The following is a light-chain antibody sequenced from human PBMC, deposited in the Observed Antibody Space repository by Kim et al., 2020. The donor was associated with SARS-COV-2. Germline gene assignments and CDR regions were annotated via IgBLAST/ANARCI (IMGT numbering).Light chain of an antibody. Sequence: LPLGERAPPSCRASQSVTSNFLAWYQQKPGQAPRLLIYSASSRATGIPDRFSGSGSGTDFTLTINRVEPEDFVVYYCHQYGSSPLTFGPGTKLEI. CDR3: HQYGSSPLT. V-gene: IGKV3-20*01. J-gene: IGKJ2*01. CDR2: SAS. CDR1: QSVTSNF.